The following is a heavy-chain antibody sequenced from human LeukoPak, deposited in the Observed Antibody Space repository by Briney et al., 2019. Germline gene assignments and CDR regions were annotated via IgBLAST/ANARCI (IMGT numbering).Heavy chain of an antibody. V-gene: IGHV4-59*08. J-gene: IGHJ5*02. Sequence: SETLAVTCTVSGGSISTYYWSWIRQPPGKGLEWIGYIYYSGSTKYNPSLKSRVTISVDTSKNRFSLNLSSVTAADTAVYYCARHLGDWFDLWGQGALVIVSS. CDR3: ARHLGDWFDL. CDR2: IYYSGST. CDR1: GGSISTYY.